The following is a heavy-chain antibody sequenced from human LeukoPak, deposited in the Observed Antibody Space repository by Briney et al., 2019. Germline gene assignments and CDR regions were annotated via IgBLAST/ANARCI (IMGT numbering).Heavy chain of an antibody. D-gene: IGHD6-25*01. J-gene: IGHJ3*02. CDR2: ISSSTYYI. CDR1: GFTFRTYA. Sequence: GGSLRLSCAASGFTFRTYAMNWLRQAPGKGLEWVSSISSSTYYIYYADSVKGRFTLSRDNAKNSLYLQMNSLRADDSAVYYCVRIRAAAAEGAFDIWGQGT. V-gene: IGHV3-21*01. CDR3: VRIRAAAAEGAFDI.